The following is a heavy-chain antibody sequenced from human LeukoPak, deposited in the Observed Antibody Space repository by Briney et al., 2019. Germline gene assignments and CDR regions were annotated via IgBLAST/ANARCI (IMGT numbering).Heavy chain of an antibody. D-gene: IGHD6-13*01. J-gene: IGHJ4*02. Sequence: SQTLSLTCTVYGESFSEYYWSWIRQPPGQGLEWIGEINHSGSTNYNPSLTGRVTISVDTSKNPSPLRPTSVTAADTAVYHCAQVSAAGPLLFDYWGQRTLVTVST. V-gene: IGHV4-34*01. CDR2: INHSGST. CDR1: GESFSEYY. CDR3: AQVSAAGPLLFDY.